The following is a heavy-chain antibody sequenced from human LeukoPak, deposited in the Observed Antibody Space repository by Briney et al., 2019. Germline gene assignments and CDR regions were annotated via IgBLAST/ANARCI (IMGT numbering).Heavy chain of an antibody. V-gene: IGHV6-1*01. Sequence: SQTLSLTCAISGDSVSSNSAAWNWIRQSPSRGLEWLGRTYYRSKWYNDYAVSVKSRITINPDTSKNQFSLQLNSVTPEDTAVYYCARDLSLYCSGGSCYSLNYWGQGTLVTVSS. CDR3: ARDLSLYCSGGSCYSLNY. J-gene: IGHJ4*02. CDR1: GDSVSSNSAA. D-gene: IGHD2-15*01. CDR2: TYYRSKWYN.